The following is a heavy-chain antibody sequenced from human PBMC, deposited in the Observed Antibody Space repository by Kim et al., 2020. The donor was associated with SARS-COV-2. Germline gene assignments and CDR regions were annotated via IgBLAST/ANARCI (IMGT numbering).Heavy chain of an antibody. Sequence: DSVKSRFTNSRDNAKDSLYLQMNSLRAEDTALYYCAKEFIFRSNPRGGFDYWGQGTLVTVSS. J-gene: IGHJ4*02. D-gene: IGHD3-3*02. CDR3: AKEFIFRSNPRGGFDY. V-gene: IGHV3-9*01.